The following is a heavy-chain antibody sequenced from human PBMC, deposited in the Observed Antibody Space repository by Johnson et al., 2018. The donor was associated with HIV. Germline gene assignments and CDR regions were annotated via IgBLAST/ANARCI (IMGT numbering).Heavy chain of an antibody. D-gene: IGHD6-19*01. V-gene: IGHV3-11*01. J-gene: IGHJ3*02. Sequence: QVQLVQSGGGLVKPGGSLRLSCAASGFTFSDYYMSWIRQAPGKGLEWVSYISSSGTTIYYADSVKGLFTISRDNAKNSLYLQMNSLRAEDTAVYYCARAVADGWYSHDAFDIWGQGTMVTVSS. CDR3: ARAVADGWYSHDAFDI. CDR2: ISSSGTTI. CDR1: GFTFSDYY.